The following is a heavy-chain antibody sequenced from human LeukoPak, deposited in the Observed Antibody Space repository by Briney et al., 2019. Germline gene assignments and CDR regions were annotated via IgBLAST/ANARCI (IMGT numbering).Heavy chain of an antibody. CDR2: IYYSGST. CDR3: ARGMDYFDY. Sequence: KPSETLSLTCTVSGGSISSYYWSWIRQPPRRVLEWIGYIYYSGSTNYNPSLKSRVTISVDTSKNQFSLKLSSVTAADTAVYYCARGMDYFDYWGQGTLVTVSS. J-gene: IGHJ4*02. CDR1: GGSISSYY. V-gene: IGHV4-59*01. D-gene: IGHD2-2*03.